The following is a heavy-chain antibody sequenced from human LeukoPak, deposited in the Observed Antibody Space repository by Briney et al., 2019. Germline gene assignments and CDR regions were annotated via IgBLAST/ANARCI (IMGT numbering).Heavy chain of an antibody. CDR1: GFTFSSYA. D-gene: IGHD5-18*01. CDR3: AKGGYTAMVQFDY. J-gene: IGHJ4*02. Sequence: PGGSLRLSCAASGFTFSSYAMTWVRQAPGKGLEWVSSISDSGGSTYYADSVKGRFTISRDNSKNTLYLQMNSLRAEDTAVYYCAKGGYTAMVQFDYWGQGTLVSVSS. CDR2: ISDSGGST. V-gene: IGHV3-23*01.